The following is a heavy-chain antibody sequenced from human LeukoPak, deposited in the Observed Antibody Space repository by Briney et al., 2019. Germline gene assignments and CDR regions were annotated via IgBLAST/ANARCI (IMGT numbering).Heavy chain of an antibody. CDR3: ARDRLVRGAIYPLEYYYGMDV. CDR1: GFTFSSYS. V-gene: IGHV3-21*01. CDR2: ISSSSSYI. J-gene: IGHJ6*02. D-gene: IGHD3-10*01. Sequence: GGSLRLSCAASGFTFSSYSMNWVRQAPGKGLEWVSSISSSSSYIYYADSVKGRFTISRDNAKNSLYLQMNSLRAEDTAVYYCARDRLVRGAIYPLEYYYGMDVWGQGTTVAVSS.